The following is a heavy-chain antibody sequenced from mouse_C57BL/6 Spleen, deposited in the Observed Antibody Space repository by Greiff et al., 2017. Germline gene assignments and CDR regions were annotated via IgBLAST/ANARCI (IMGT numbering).Heavy chain of an antibody. D-gene: IGHD4-1*01. Sequence: EVQLVESGPGLVKPSQSLSLTCSVTGYSITSGYYWNWIRQFPGNKLEWMGYISYDGSNNYNPSLKNRISITRDTSKNQFFLKLNSVTTEDTATYYCAGLNWDGDYWGQGTTLTVSS. V-gene: IGHV3-6*01. CDR1: GYSITSGYY. CDR2: ISYDGSN. J-gene: IGHJ2*01. CDR3: AGLNWDGDY.